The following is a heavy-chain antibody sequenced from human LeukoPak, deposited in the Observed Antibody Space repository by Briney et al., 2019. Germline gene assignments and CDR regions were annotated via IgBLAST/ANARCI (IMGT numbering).Heavy chain of an antibody. J-gene: IGHJ6*02. V-gene: IGHV3-23*01. CDR1: GFTLSSYA. D-gene: IGHD4-11*01. Sequence: PGGSLRLSCAASGFTLSSYAMSWVRQAPGKGLEWVSAISGSGGSTYYADSVKGLFTISRDNSKNTLYLQMNSLRAEDTAVYYCAKDYSNYVWRVYGNYYYGMDVWGQGTTVTVSS. CDR2: ISGSGGST. CDR3: AKDYSNYVWRVYGNYYYGMDV.